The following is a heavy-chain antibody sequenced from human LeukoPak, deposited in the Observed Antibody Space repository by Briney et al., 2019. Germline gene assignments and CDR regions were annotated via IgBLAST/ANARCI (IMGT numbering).Heavy chain of an antibody. CDR3: AAGGDYVWGSYRYLGY. V-gene: IGHV1-58*01. D-gene: IGHD3-16*02. CDR2: IVVGSGNT. CDR1: GFTFTSSA. J-gene: IGHJ4*02. Sequence: GTSVKVSCKASGFTFTSSAVQWVRQARGQRLEWIGWIVVGSGNTNYAQKFQERVTITRDMSTSTAYMELSSLRSEDTAVYYCAAGGDYVWGSYRYLGYWGQGTLVTVSS.